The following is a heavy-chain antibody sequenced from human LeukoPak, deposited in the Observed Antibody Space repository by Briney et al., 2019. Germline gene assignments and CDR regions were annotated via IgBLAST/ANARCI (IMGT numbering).Heavy chain of an antibody. CDR2: IIPIFGTA. CDR3: AREWLLRSIGFDY. V-gene: IGHV1-69*13. D-gene: IGHD3-22*01. J-gene: IGHJ4*01. CDR1: GGTFSSYA. Sequence: SVKVSCKASGGTFSSYAISWVRQAPGQGLEWMGGIIPIFGTANYAQKFQGRVTITADESTSTAYMELSSLRAEDTAVYYCAREWLLRSIGFDYWGQNPGHRLL.